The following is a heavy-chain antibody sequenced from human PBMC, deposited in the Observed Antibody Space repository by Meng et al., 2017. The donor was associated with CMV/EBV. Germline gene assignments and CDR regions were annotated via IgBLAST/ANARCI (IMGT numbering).Heavy chain of an antibody. CDR2: ISDDGSNK. J-gene: IGHJ4*02. CDR1: SDA. CDR3: AREGKYCSSASCYRRYYFDY. Sequence: SDAMHWVRQAPGKGLEWVAVISDDGSNKYYADSVKGRFTISRDNSKNTLYLQMNSLRAEDTAVYYCAREGKYCSSASCYRRYYFDYWGQGTLVTVSS. V-gene: IGHV3-30*04. D-gene: IGHD2-2*01.